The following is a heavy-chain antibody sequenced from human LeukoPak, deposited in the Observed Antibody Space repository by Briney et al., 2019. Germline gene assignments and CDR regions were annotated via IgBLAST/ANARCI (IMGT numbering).Heavy chain of an antibody. J-gene: IGHJ4*02. Sequence: PGGSLRLSCAASGFTFSSYAMSWVRQAPGKRLEWVSAISGSGGSTYYADSVKGRFTISRDNSKNTPYLQMNSLRAEDTAVYYCAKDAPLYYDFWSGYYTPFDYWGQGTLVTVSS. D-gene: IGHD3-3*01. V-gene: IGHV3-23*01. CDR1: GFTFSSYA. CDR3: AKDAPLYYDFWSGYYTPFDY. CDR2: ISGSGGST.